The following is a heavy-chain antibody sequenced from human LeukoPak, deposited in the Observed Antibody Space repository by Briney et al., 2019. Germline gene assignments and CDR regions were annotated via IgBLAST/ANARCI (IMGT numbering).Heavy chain of an antibody. D-gene: IGHD5-24*01. CDR2: TYYRSKWYN. Sequence: SQTLSLTCAISGDSVSSNSAAWNWIRLSPSRGLEWLGRTYYRSKWYNEYAVSVKSRITINPDTSKSQFSLQLNSVTPEDTAVYYCARVAPPEMSLDYWGQGTLVTVSS. V-gene: IGHV6-1*01. CDR3: ARVAPPEMSLDY. CDR1: GDSVSSNSAA. J-gene: IGHJ4*02.